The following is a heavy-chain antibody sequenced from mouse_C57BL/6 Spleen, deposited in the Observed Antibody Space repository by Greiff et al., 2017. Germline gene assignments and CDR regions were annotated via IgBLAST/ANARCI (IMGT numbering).Heavy chain of an antibody. CDR1: GYTFTSYW. Sequence: QVQLQQPGAELVKPGASVKMSCKASGYTFTSYWITWVKQRPGQGLEWIGDIYPGSGSTNYNEKFKSKATLTVDTSSNTAYMQLSSLTSEDSAVYDGAREYSNFSYWYFDVWGTGTTVTVSS. CDR3: AREYSNFSYWYFDV. D-gene: IGHD2-5*01. CDR2: IYPGSGST. J-gene: IGHJ1*03. V-gene: IGHV1-55*01.